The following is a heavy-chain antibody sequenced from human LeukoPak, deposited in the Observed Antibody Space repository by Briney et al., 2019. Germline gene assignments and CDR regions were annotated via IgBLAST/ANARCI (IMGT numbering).Heavy chain of an antibody. D-gene: IGHD3-3*01. Sequence: GGSLRLSCAASGFTFSSYAMSWVRQAPGKGLEWVANIKLDGSEKNYVDSVKGRFTISRDNTKNSLYLQMDSLRAEDTAVFYCARDQYDTWSRRGNFDSWGQGTLVIVSS. CDR3: ARDQYDTWSRRGNFDS. CDR1: GFTFSSYA. J-gene: IGHJ4*02. V-gene: IGHV3-7*03. CDR2: IKLDGSEK.